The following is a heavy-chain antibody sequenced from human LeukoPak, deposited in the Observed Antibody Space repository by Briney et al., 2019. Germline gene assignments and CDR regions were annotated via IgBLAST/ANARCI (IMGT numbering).Heavy chain of an antibody. Sequence: SQTLSLTCTVSGGSISSGGDYWSWIRQHPGKGLECIGYIYYSVSTYHNPSLKSRVTMSVDTSKNQFSLKLSSVTAADTAVYYCARGFMVRGIIMSHFNSWGLGTLVTVSS. CDR2: IYYSVST. CDR1: GGSISSGGDY. V-gene: IGHV4-31*03. CDR3: ARGFMVRGIIMSHFNS. J-gene: IGHJ4*02. D-gene: IGHD3-10*01.